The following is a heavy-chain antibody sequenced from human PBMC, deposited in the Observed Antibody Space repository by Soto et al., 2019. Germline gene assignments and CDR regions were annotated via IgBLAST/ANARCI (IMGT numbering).Heavy chain of an antibody. V-gene: IGHV3-74*01. CDR3: ARVRVSGYEFDP. D-gene: IGHD5-12*01. CDR2: INPDGSTT. CDR1: GFTFSSYW. Sequence: EAQLVESGGGLVQPGGSLRLSCAASGFTFSSYWMHWVRQAPGKGLVGVSRINPDGSTTNYADSVKGRFTISRDNANDTLYLQMNSLRAEDTAVYYCARVRVSGYEFDPWGQGTLITVSS. J-gene: IGHJ5*02.